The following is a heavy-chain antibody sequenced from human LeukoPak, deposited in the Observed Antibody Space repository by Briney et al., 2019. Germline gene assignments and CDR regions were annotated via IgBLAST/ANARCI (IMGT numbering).Heavy chain of an antibody. V-gene: IGHV4-39*07. CDR1: CGSISTSNYY. Sequence: SETLSLICTVSCGSISTSNYYWGWIRQPPGKGLEWIGNIVYRGSTYYSPSLRSRVTISLATSRNQFSLKLNSVTAADTAVYYCARDVVAAPGTWDYWGQGTLVTVSS. J-gene: IGHJ4*02. CDR3: ARDVVAAPGTWDY. CDR2: IVYRGST. D-gene: IGHD6-13*01.